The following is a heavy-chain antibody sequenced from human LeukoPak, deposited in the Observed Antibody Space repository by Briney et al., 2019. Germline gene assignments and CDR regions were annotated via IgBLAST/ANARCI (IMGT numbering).Heavy chain of an antibody. J-gene: IGHJ4*02. D-gene: IGHD3-22*01. CDR1: GFTFSSYE. V-gene: IGHV3-48*01. CDR2: ISRDSSTI. CDR3: AKDMGGSSGYFDY. Sequence: GGSLRLSCSASGFTFSSYEINWVRQAPGKGLEWVSYISRDSSTIFYADSVKGRFTISRDNSKNTLYLQMNSLRAEDTAVYYCAKDMGGSSGYFDYWGQGTLVTVSS.